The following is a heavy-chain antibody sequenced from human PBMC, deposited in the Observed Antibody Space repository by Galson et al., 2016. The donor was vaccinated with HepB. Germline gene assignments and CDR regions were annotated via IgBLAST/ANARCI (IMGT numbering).Heavy chain of an antibody. CDR3: VREHSEVPETAYNWFDS. Sequence: SLRLSCAASGFAFRSHWMHWVRQAPGKGPVWVSRINSDGTISNYADSVKGRFTISRDNAKSTLYLEMNSLRAEDTTGYYCVREHSEVPETAYNWFDSWGQVPRVTVS. CDR1: GFAFRSHW. J-gene: IGHJ5*01. V-gene: IGHV3-74*01. CDR2: INSDGTIS. D-gene: IGHD1-1*01.